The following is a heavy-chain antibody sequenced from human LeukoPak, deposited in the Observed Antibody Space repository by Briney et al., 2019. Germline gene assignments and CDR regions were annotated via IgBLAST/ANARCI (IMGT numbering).Heavy chain of an antibody. V-gene: IGHV4-61*02. J-gene: IGHJ3*02. D-gene: IGHD3-3*01. Sequence: SQTLSLTCTVSGGSIKSGNYYWSWIRQPAGKGLEWIGRIYTSGSTNSHPSLRTRVTISVDTSRNQFSLKLSSVTAADTAVYYCARGASYDSDDAFDIWGQGTMVTVSS. CDR3: ARGASYDSDDAFDI. CDR1: GGSIKSGNYY. CDR2: IYTSGST.